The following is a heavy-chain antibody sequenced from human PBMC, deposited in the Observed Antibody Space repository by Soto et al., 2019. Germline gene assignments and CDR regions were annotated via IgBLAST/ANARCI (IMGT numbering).Heavy chain of an antibody. Sequence: GGSLRLSCAASGFTFSNYALNWVRQGPGKGLEWVSVISATGGSSYYADSVQGRFAISRDNSKNTLYLQMSSLRAEETAIYYCVGEGRGSFDFWGRGTMVTVSS. J-gene: IGHJ3*01. V-gene: IGHV3-23*01. D-gene: IGHD5-12*01. CDR3: VGEGRGSFDF. CDR2: ISATGGSS. CDR1: GFTFSNYA.